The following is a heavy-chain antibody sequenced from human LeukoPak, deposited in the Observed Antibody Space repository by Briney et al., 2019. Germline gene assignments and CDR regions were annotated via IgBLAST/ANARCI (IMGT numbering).Heavy chain of an antibody. CDR3: TRAVAGHPD. Sequence: PSETLSLTCAASGVPFSNYYWSWVRQSPSQGLEWIGEINHSGYTNYNPSLKSRVTMSIDPSKKQFSLRLTSVTAADAGVYYCTRAVAGHPDWGQGTLVTVSS. CDR2: INHSGYT. J-gene: IGHJ4*02. CDR1: GVPFSNYY. V-gene: IGHV4-34*01. D-gene: IGHD6-19*01.